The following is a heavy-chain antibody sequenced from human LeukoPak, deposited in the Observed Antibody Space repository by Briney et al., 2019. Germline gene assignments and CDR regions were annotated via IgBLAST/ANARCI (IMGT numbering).Heavy chain of an antibody. J-gene: IGHJ4*02. V-gene: IGHV1-69*05. CDR1: GGTFSSYA. CDR3: ARGAIAAAGNFDY. CDR2: IIPIFGTA. Sequence: ASVKVSCKASGGTFSSYAISWVRQAPGQGLEWMGGIIPIFGTANYAQKSQGRVTITTDESTSTAYMELSSLRSEDTAVYYCARGAIAAAGNFDYWGQGTLVTVSS. D-gene: IGHD6-13*01.